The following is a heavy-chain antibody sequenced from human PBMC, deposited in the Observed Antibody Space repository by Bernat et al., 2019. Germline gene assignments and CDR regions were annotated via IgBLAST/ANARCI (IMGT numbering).Heavy chain of an antibody. D-gene: IGHD4-17*01. CDR1: GFTFSSYW. Sequence: EVQLVESGGGLVQPGGSLRLSCAASGFTFSSYWMTWVRQAPGKGLAWVAIIKQDGSEKYDVDSVKGRFTISRDNAKNSLYLQMNSLRAEDTAVYYCARPNQDGDYGGVYFDYWGQGALVTVSP. V-gene: IGHV3-7*01. CDR3: ARPNQDGDYGGVYFDY. J-gene: IGHJ4*02. CDR2: IKQDGSEK.